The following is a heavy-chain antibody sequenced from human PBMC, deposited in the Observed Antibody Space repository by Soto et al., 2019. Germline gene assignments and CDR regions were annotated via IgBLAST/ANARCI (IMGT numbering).Heavy chain of an antibody. V-gene: IGHV3-33*01. Sequence: QVQLVESGGGVVQPGRSLRLSCAASGFTFSSYGMHWVRQAPGKGLEWVAVIWYDGSNKYYADSVKGRFTISRDNSKNTLYLQMNSLRAEDTVVYYCARDDGSGSYGYWGQGTLVTVSS. CDR2: IWYDGSNK. D-gene: IGHD3-10*01. J-gene: IGHJ4*02. CDR3: ARDDGSGSYGY. CDR1: GFTFSSYG.